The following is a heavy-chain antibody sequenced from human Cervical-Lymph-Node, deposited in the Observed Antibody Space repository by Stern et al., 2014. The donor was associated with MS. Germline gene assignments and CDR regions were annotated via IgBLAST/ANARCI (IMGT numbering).Heavy chain of an antibody. CDR1: GGTFSSHA. CDR3: ASSVGELTPEAV. CDR2: ISPMFGTA. Sequence: DQLVESGAEVKKPGSSGRVSCKASGGTFSSHAISWVRQAPGQVLAWMGGISPMFGTAKYAQKCQGRVTITADDSTSTAYMEVSSLRSEDTAVYYCASSVGELTPEAVWGQGTTVTVFS. V-gene: IGHV1-69*01. D-gene: IGHD3-10*01. J-gene: IGHJ6*02.